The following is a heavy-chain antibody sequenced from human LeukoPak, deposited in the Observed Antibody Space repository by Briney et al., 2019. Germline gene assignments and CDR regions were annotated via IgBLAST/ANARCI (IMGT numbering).Heavy chain of an antibody. CDR2: FDSEEYDT. CDR1: GYTLTALA. V-gene: IGHV1-24*01. J-gene: IGHJ4*02. CDR3: ATLEPEPGDFGGLAY. D-gene: IGHD4-17*01. Sequence: GASVKVSCKVSGYTLTALALHWVRPAPGKGFEWIGGFDSEEYDTIYAQKFQGRVTMTEDTSTDTAYMELSSLYFEDTAVYYCATLEPEPGDFGGLAYWGQGTLVTVSS.